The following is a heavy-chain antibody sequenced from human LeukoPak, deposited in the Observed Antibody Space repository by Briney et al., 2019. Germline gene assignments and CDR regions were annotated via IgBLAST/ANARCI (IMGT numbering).Heavy chain of an antibody. CDR1: GYTFTGYY. CDR2: INPNSGGT. V-gene: IGHV1-2*02. D-gene: IGHD7-27*01. J-gene: IGHJ6*02. Sequence: ASVKVSCEASGYTFTGYYMHWVRQAPGQGLEWMGWINPNSGGTNYAQKFQGRVTMTRDTSISTAYMELSRLRSDDTAVYYCARDILALGTYYYYYGMDVWGQGTTVTVSS. CDR3: ARDILALGTYYYYYGMDV.